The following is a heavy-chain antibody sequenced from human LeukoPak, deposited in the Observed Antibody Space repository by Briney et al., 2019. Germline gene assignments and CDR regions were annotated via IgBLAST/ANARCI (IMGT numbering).Heavy chain of an antibody. D-gene: IGHD3-16*01. CDR2: IYYSGST. Sequence: SETLSLTCTVSGGSISSHYWSWIRQPPGKGLEWIGYIYYSGSTNYNPSLKSRVTISVDTSKNQLSLKLSSVTAADTAVYYCARDDSLLGEGFDYWGQGTLVTVSS. V-gene: IGHV4-59*11. J-gene: IGHJ4*02. CDR3: ARDDSLLGEGFDY. CDR1: GGSISSHY.